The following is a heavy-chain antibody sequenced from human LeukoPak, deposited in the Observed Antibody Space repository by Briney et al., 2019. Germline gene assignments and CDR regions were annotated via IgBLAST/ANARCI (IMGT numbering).Heavy chain of an antibody. V-gene: IGHV1-8*01. CDR3: VRAMAPLDTFNYQYAMDV. Sequence: ASVKVSCKASGYTFNNYDINWVRQAPGQGLEWMGWMNPNSGNTGYAQKFQGRFTLTRETFISTAYMELSSLRSDDTAVYYCVRAMAPLDTFNYQYAMDVWGQGTMVAVSS. CDR2: MNPNSGNT. D-gene: IGHD5-24*01. J-gene: IGHJ6*02. CDR1: GYTFNNYD.